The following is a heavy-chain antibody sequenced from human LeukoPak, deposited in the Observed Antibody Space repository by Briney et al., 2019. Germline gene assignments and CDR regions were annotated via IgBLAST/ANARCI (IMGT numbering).Heavy chain of an antibody. Sequence: GGTLRLSCAASGFTFSDYYMSWIRQAPGKGLEWVSYISSSGSTIYYADSVKGRFTISRDNAKNSLYLQMNSLRAEDTAVYYCAREELTPDAFDIWAQGTMVTVPS. V-gene: IGHV3-11*01. CDR2: ISSSGSTI. CDR1: GFTFSDYY. CDR3: AREELTPDAFDI. D-gene: IGHD3-16*01. J-gene: IGHJ3*02.